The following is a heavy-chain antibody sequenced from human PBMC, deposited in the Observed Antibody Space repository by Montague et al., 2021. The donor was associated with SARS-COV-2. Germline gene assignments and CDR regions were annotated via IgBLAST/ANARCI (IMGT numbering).Heavy chain of an antibody. CDR3: ARQGDQLLLEYWFDP. CDR2: IYYSGST. CDR1: GGSISSSSYY. J-gene: IGHJ5*02. Sequence: SDTQSLTCTVSGGSISSSSYYWGWIRQPPGKGLEWIGSIYYSGSTYYNPSLKSRVTISVDTSKSQFSLKLSSVTAADTAVYYCARQGDQLLLEYWFDPWGQGTLVTVSS. D-gene: IGHD2-2*01. V-gene: IGHV4-39*01.